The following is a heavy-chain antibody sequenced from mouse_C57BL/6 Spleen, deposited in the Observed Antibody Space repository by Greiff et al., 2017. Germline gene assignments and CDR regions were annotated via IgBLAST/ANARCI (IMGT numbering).Heavy chain of an antibody. CDR1: GYSITSGYY. Sequence: VQLKQSGPGLVKPSQSLSLTCSVTGYSITSGYYWNWIRQFPGNKLEWMGYISYDGSNNYNPSLKNRISITRDTSKNQFFLKLNSVTTEDTATYYCARIYYDYYFDYWGQGTTLTVSS. CDR3: ARIYYDYYFDY. J-gene: IGHJ2*01. CDR2: ISYDGSN. D-gene: IGHD2-4*01. V-gene: IGHV3-6*01.